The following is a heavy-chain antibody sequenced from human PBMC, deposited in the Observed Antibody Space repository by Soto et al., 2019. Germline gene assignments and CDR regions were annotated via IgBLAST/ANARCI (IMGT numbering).Heavy chain of an antibody. J-gene: IGHJ6*02. Sequence: QVQLVESGGGVVQPGRSLRLSCAASGFTFSSYGMHWVRQAPGKGLEWVAVISYDGSNKYYADSVKGRFTISRDNSKNTLYLQMSSLRAEDTAVYYCAKELPDDFWSGYFGLGAGYGMDVWGQGGTVTVSS. CDR3: AKELPDDFWSGYFGLGAGYGMDV. V-gene: IGHV3-30*18. CDR2: ISYDGSNK. D-gene: IGHD3-3*01. CDR1: GFTFSSYG.